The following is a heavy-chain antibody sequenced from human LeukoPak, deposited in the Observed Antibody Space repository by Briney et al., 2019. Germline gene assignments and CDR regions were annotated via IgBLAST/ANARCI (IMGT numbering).Heavy chain of an antibody. V-gene: IGHV3-7*03. CDR3: AKDRGGSYTLSLDY. Sequence: PGGSLRLSCAASGFTFSNYWIHWVRQAPGKGLEWVAGIKDDGSEKYYVDFVKGRFTISRDNAKNSLYLQMNSLGAEDTAVYYCAKDRGGSYTLSLDYWGQGTLVTVSS. CDR1: GFTFSNYW. CDR2: IKDDGSEK. J-gene: IGHJ4*02. D-gene: IGHD1-26*01.